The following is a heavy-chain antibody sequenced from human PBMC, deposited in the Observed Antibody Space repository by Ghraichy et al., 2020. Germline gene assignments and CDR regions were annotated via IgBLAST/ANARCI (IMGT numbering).Heavy chain of an antibody. CDR3: AKDRSGSYF. Sequence: GGSLRLSCAASGFTFSSYTMSWVRQAPGKGLEWVSGISESGGSTYYADSVRGRFTISRDNSKNTLYLQINSLRAEDTAVYYCAKDRSGSYFGGQGTLVTVSS. J-gene: IGHJ4*02. CDR1: GFTFSSYT. V-gene: IGHV3-23*01. D-gene: IGHD1-26*01. CDR2: ISESGGST.